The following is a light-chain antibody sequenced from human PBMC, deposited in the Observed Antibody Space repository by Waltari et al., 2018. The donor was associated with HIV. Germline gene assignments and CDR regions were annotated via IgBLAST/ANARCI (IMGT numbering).Light chain of an antibody. CDR3: ASNRLDYTLI. CDR2: DIN. J-gene: IGLJ2*01. Sequence: QSALTQPASVSGFLGQSINISCTGISTDSRFYQYVSWYQQYPGKIPRLIIFDINNRPSVGSDHFSGSRSGNSSSLTFSGLQSGDEAHYYCASNRLDYTLIFGGGTKLTVL. CDR1: STDSRFYQY. V-gene: IGLV2-14*03.